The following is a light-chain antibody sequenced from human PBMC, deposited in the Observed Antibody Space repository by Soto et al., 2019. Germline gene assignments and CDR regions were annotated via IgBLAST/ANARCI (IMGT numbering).Light chain of an antibody. J-gene: IGKJ1*01. CDR2: GPS. Sequence: EIVLTQSPATLSVSPGARATLSCRASQSISTNLAWYQQKPGQAPRLLIYGPSTRAPGIPARFSGSGSGTEFTVTISSLQSEDFAIYYCQQYNNWPPWTFGQGTKVEV. CDR3: QQYNNWPPWT. V-gene: IGKV3-15*01. CDR1: QSISTN.